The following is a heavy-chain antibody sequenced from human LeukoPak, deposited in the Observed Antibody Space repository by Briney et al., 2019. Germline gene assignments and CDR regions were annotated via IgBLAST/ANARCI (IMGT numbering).Heavy chain of an antibody. CDR3: ASPYYDFWSGYFKPWFDP. CDR1: GGTFSSYA. J-gene: IGHJ5*02. D-gene: IGHD3-3*01. Sequence: TVKVSCKASGGTFSSYAISGVRQAPGQGLEWMGGIIPIFGPANYAQKFQGRVTITADESTSTAYMELSSLRSEDTAVYYCASPYYDFWSGYFKPWFDPWGQGTLVTVSS. CDR2: IIPIFGPA. V-gene: IGHV1-69*13.